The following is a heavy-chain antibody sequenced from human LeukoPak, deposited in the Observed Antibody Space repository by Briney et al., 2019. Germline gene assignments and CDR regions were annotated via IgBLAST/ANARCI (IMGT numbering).Heavy chain of an antibody. Sequence: GGSLRLSCTASGFTFGDYAMSWVRQAPGKGLEWVGFIRSKAYGGTTEYAASVKGRFTISRDDSKSIAYLQMNSLKTEDTAVYYCTSSFSYYHGRVDFQHWGQGTLDTVSS. V-gene: IGHV3-49*04. CDR1: GFTFGDYA. D-gene: IGHD3-10*01. J-gene: IGHJ1*01. CDR3: TSSFSYYHGRVDFQH. CDR2: IRSKAYGGTT.